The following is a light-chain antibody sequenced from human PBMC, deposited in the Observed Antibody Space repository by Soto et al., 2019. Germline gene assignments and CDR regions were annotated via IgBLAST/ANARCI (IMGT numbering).Light chain of an antibody. CDR3: CSYAGSSTFV. Sequence: QSALTQPASVSGSPGRSITVSCTGTSSDVGSYNLVSWYQQHPGKAPNLMIYEGSKWPSGVSNRFSGSKSGNTASLTISGLQAEDEADYYCCSYAGSSTFVFGGGTKVTVL. V-gene: IGLV2-23*03. J-gene: IGLJ2*01. CDR1: SSDVGSYNL. CDR2: EGS.